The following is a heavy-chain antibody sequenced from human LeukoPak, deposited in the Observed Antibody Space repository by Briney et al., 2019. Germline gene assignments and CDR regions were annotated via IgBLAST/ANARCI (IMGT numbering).Heavy chain of an antibody. V-gene: IGHV1-8*01. CDR3: ARGRATQRTVRGVPYYYMDV. D-gene: IGHD3-10*01. J-gene: IGHJ6*03. CDR1: GYTFTSYD. CDR2: MNPNSGNT. Sequence: ASVKVSCKASGYTFTSYDINWVRQATGQGLEWMGWMNPNSGNTGYAQKFQGRVTMTRNTSISTAYMELSSLRSEDTAVYYCARGRATQRTVRGVPYYYMDVWGKGTTVTISS.